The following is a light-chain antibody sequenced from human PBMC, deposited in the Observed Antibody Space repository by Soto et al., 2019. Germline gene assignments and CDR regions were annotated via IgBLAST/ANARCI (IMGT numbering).Light chain of an antibody. J-gene: IGKJ1*01. CDR1: QGISNH. Sequence: DIQMTQSPSSLSASVGDRVTITCRASQGISNHLAWYQQQPGKVPKLLIYVASTLQSGVTSRFSGSGSGTDFTITISSLQPEDVATYYCQKYNSAPWTFGQGTKVEIK. V-gene: IGKV1-27*01. CDR3: QKYNSAPWT. CDR2: VAS.